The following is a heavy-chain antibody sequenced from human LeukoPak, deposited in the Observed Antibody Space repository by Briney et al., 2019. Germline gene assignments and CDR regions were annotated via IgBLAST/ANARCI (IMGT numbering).Heavy chain of an antibody. CDR2: IYYSGST. CDR3: ARHPSTYCGGDCYSFWFDP. D-gene: IGHD2-21*02. J-gene: IGHJ5*02. Sequence: SSETLSLTCTVSGGSISSSSYYWGWIRQPPGKGLEWIGSIYYSGSTNYNPSLKSRVTISVDTSKNQFSLKLSSVTAADTAVYYCARHPSTYCGGDCYSFWFDPWGQGTLVTVSS. CDR1: GGSISSSSYY. V-gene: IGHV4-39*01.